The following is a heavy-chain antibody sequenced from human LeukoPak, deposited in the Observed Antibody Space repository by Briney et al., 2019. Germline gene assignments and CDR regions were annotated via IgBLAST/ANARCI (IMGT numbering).Heavy chain of an antibody. J-gene: IGHJ5*02. CDR2: INHSGST. CDR3: ARGASGYWFDP. V-gene: IGHV4-34*01. D-gene: IGHD3-22*01. Sequence: SETLSLTCAVYDGSFSGYYWSSIRQPPGKGLEWIGEINHSGSTNYNPSLKSRVTISVDTSKNQFSLKLSSVTAADTAVYYCARGASGYWFDPWGQGTLVTVSS. CDR1: DGSFSGYY.